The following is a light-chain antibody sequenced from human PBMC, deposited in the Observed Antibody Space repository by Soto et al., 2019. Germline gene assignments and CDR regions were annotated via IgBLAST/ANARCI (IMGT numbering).Light chain of an antibody. Sequence: DLQLTQSPSALSASVGDRVTITCRVSQGISSYSNWYRQKPGKVPKLLIYSASNLQSGVPSRFSRSGSGTDYTLTISSLHPEDVETYYEHRTYNASPHTYGGGTKVEIK. CDR2: SAS. J-gene: IGKJ4*01. V-gene: IGKV1-27*01. CDR1: QGISSY. CDR3: HRTYNASPHT.